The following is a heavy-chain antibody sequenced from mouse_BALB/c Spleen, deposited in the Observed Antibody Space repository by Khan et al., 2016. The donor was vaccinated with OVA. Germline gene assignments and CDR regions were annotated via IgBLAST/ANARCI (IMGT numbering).Heavy chain of an antibody. J-gene: IGHJ3*01. CDR2: INPDSSTI. Sequence: EVKLLESGGGLVQPGGSLKLSCAASGFDFSRYWMSWVRQAPGKGLEWIGEINPDSSTINYKPSLKDKFIISRDNAKNTLYLQMRKVRSEDTALYYWARRGDYYGSSPAWFAYWGQGTLVTVSA. CDR3: ARRGDYYGSSPAWFAY. D-gene: IGHD1-1*01. V-gene: IGHV4-1*02. CDR1: GFDFSRYW.